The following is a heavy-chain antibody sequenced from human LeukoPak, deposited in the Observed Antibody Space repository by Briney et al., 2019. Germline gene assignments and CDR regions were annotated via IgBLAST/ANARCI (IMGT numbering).Heavy chain of an antibody. CDR2: ISRRSTYI. CDR1: GVTLGSYE. CDR3: AHLPSSGTGIVDY. V-gene: IGHV3-21*01. Sequence: GGLLMICCAGSGVTLGSYEMICVREATGLGLGWISSISRRSTYIYYADSVKGRFPSSRDNPNNSLYFQMNSLRAADTAVYYCAHLPSSGTGIVDYWGQGTLVTVSS. J-gene: IGHJ4*02. D-gene: IGHD3-10*01.